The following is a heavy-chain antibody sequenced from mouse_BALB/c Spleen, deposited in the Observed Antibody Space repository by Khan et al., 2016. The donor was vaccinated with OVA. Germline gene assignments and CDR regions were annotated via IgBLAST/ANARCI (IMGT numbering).Heavy chain of an antibody. CDR2: IWGGGGT. CDR3: DRAYYRYDGYYAMDY. Sequence: VQLQESGPGLVAPSQSLSITCTVSGFSLSRYNIHWVRQPPGKGLEWLGMIWGGGGTDYNSTLKIRPSISKANSKSQVFLKMNSLQTDDTAMYYCDRAYYRYDGYYAMDYWGQGTSVTVSS. V-gene: IGHV2-6-4*01. J-gene: IGHJ4*01. CDR1: GFSLSRYN. D-gene: IGHD2-14*01.